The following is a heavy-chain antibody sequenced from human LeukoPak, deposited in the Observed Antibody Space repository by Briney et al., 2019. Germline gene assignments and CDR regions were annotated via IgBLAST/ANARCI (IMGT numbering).Heavy chain of an antibody. CDR1: GCTFSSYW. V-gene: IGHV3-7*01. CDR3: ARRTLG. Sequence: GGSLRLSCAASGCTFSSYWMSWVRQAPGKGLEWVANIKQDGSEKYYVDSVKGRFTISRDNAKNSLYLQMNSLRAEDTAVYYCARRTLGGGQGTLVTVSS. CDR2: IKQDGSEK. J-gene: IGHJ4*02.